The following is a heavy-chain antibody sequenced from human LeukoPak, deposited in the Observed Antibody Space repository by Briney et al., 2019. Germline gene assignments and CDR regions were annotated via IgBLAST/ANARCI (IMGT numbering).Heavy chain of an antibody. J-gene: IGHJ4*02. Sequence: PGGSLRLSCAASGFTFSSYAMSWVRQAPGKGLAWVSAISGSGGSTYYADSVKGRFTISRDNSKNTLYLQINSLRAEDTAVYYCAKDLMAGGNSADYWGQGTLVTVSS. CDR1: GFTFSSYA. V-gene: IGHV3-23*01. CDR2: ISGSGGST. D-gene: IGHD4-23*01. CDR3: AKDLMAGGNSADY.